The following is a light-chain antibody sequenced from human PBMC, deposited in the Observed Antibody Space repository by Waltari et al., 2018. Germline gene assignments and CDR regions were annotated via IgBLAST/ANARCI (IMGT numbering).Light chain of an antibody. CDR1: QNILYSSNNNNY. CDR3: QQYYTIPIT. CDR2: WAS. Sequence: DTVMTQSPNSLAVSLGERATINCKSSQNILYSSNNNNYLAWYQQKPGQPPKLLLYWASTRASGVPDRFSGSGSGTDFTLTISSLRTEDVAVYYCQQYYTIPITFGQGTRLEIK. J-gene: IGKJ5*01. V-gene: IGKV4-1*01.